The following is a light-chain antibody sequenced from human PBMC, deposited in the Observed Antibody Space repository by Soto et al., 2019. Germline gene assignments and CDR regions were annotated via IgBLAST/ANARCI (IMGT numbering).Light chain of an antibody. J-gene: IGKJ1*01. Sequence: EIVLTQSPGTLSLSPGETATLSCRASQSVSSGYLAWYRQKPGQAPRLLIYGASSRATGIPDRFSGSGSGTDFTLTISRLEPEDFAVYYCQQYGSSPRTFGQGTKVEIK. CDR3: QQYGSSPRT. CDR2: GAS. CDR1: QSVSSGY. V-gene: IGKV3-20*01.